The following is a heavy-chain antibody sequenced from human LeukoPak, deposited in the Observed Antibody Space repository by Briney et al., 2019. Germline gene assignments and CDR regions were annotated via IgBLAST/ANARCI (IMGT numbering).Heavy chain of an antibody. CDR3: AKDSATWIQRPSDH. D-gene: IGHD5-18*01. CDR2: ISGSGGST. Sequence: GGSLSPSFEAPGLPFSTYALSWVRQAPGKGLEWVSAISGSGGSTYYADSVKGRFTISRDNSKNTLYLQMNSLRAEDTAVYYCAKDSATWIQRPSDHWGQGTLVTVSS. J-gene: IGHJ4*02. V-gene: IGHV3-23*01. CDR1: GLPFSTYA.